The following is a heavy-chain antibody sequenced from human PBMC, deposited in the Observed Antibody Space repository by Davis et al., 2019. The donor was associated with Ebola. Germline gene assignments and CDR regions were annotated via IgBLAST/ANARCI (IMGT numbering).Heavy chain of an antibody. J-gene: IGHJ4*02. Sequence: SETLSLTCSVSGASVSTGIDYWTWVRQPPGKGLEWIGYVYYTGSTSSNPSLKSRVTISVDTSKNQLSLKLTSVTAADTAVYYCARGLDGDYSFDYWGQGALVTVSP. CDR2: VYYTGST. V-gene: IGHV4-61*01. CDR1: GASVSTGIDY. CDR3: ARGLDGDYSFDY. D-gene: IGHD2-21*01.